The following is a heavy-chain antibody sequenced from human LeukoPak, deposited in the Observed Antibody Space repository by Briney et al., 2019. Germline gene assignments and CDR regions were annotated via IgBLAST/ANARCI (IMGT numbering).Heavy chain of an antibody. CDR3: ARDQDCDFWSGYSTHYYMDV. D-gene: IGHD3-3*01. CDR2: INPNSGGT. J-gene: IGHJ6*03. CDR1: GYTFTGYY. V-gene: IGHV1-2*02. Sequence: GASVKVSCKASGYTFTGYYMHWVRQAPGQGLEWMGWINPNSGGTNYAQKFQGRVTMTRDTSISTAYMELSRLRSDDTAVYYCARDQDCDFWSGYSTHYYMDVWGKGTTVTVSS.